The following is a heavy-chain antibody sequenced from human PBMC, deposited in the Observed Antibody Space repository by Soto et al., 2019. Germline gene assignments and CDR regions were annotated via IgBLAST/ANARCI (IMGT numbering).Heavy chain of an antibody. Sequence: EVQLLESGGGLVQPGGSLRLSCAASGFTFSSYAMSWVRQAPGKGLEWVSGITGSGGSTYYADSVKGRFTISRDKSKNTLYLQMNSLRAEDTAVYYCARGYCDGGSCYSPFDWGQGTLVTVSS. J-gene: IGHJ4*02. D-gene: IGHD2-15*01. CDR2: ITGSGGST. V-gene: IGHV3-23*01. CDR3: ARGYCDGGSCYSPFD. CDR1: GFTFSSYA.